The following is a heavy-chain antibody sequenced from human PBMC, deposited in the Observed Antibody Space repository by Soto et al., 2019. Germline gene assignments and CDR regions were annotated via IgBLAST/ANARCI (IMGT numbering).Heavy chain of an antibody. J-gene: IGHJ4*02. CDR1: GFTVSNNY. Sequence: EVQLVETGGGLIQPGGSLRLSCAASGFTVSNNYMSWVRQAPGKGLEWVSLIYSGGSTFYADSVKGRFTISRDNSQNTLFLQMNSLRAEDTAVYFCATYTSLDYWGQGTVVTVSS. D-gene: IGHD2-2*02. V-gene: IGHV3-53*02. CDR2: IYSGGST. CDR3: ATYTSLDY.